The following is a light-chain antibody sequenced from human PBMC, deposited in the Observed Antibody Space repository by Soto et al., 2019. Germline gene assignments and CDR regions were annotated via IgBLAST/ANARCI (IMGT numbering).Light chain of an antibody. CDR1: SSDVGGYNY. J-gene: IGLJ1*01. CDR3: TSYTSSTTLDV. V-gene: IGLV2-14*01. Sequence: ALIQPASVSGSPGQSITTSCTGTSSDVGGYNYVSWYQQHPGKAPKLMIYEVSNRPSGVSNRFSGSKSGHTASLTISGLQSEDEADYFCTSYTSSTTLDVFGTGTKVTVL. CDR2: EVS.